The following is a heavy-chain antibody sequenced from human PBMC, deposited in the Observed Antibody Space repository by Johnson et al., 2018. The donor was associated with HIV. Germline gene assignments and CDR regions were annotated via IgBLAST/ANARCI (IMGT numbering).Heavy chain of an antibody. CDR1: GFIFSSYD. CDR3: ARAKRDYYGSGGVGAFDI. J-gene: IGHJ3*02. D-gene: IGHD3-10*01. CDR2: IGTAGDT. V-gene: IGHV3-13*01. Sequence: VQLVESGGGLVQPGGSLRLSCAASGFIFSSYDMHWVRQATGRGLEWVSGIGTAGDTYYPGSVKGRCTISRENAKNSLYLQMDSLRAGDTALYYCARAKRDYYGSGGVGAFDIWGQGTKITVSS.